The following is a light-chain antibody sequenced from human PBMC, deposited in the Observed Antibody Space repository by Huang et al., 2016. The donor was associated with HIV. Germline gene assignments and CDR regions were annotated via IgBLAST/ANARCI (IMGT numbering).Light chain of an antibody. J-gene: IGKJ3*01. CDR3: QERGKEGFA. CDR1: QNVGNF. Sequence: ETLVTQSPATLSLSPGEMATLSCKTSQNVGNFLAWYQQKPGQAPRLLIYDVSTRATGIPARFSGSGSGSDFTLTITSLESEDFAVYYCQERGKEGFAFGPGTKVEIK. V-gene: IGKV3-11*01. CDR2: DVS.